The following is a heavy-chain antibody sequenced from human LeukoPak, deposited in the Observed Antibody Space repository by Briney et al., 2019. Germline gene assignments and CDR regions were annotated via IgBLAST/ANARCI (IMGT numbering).Heavy chain of an antibody. V-gene: IGHV1-69*05. J-gene: IGHJ3*02. CDR2: IIPIFGTA. D-gene: IGHD1-14*01. CDR1: GGTFSSYA. CDR3: ARIPGMRHAFDI. Sequence: ASVKVSCKASGGTFSSYAISWVRQAPGQGLEWMGGIIPIFGTANYAQKFQGRVTITTDESTSTAYMELSSLRSEDTAVYYCARIPGMRHAFDIWGQGTMVTVSS.